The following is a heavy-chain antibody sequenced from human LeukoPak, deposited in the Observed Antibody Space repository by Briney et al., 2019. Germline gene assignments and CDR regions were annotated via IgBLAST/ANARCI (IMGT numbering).Heavy chain of an antibody. CDR1: GGSISSYY. CDR3: ARSGGGYDSSGYFYYAYNWFDP. Sequence: SETLSLTCTVSGGSISSYYWSWIRQPPGKGLEWIGYIYYSGSTNYNPSLKSRVTISVDTSKNQFSLKLSSVTAADTAVYYCARSGGGYDSSGYFYYAYNWFDPWGQGTLVTVSS. CDR2: IYYSGST. D-gene: IGHD3-22*01. V-gene: IGHV4-59*01. J-gene: IGHJ5*02.